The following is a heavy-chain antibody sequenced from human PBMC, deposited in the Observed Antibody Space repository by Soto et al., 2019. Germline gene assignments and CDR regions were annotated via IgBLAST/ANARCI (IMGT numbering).Heavy chain of an antibody. V-gene: IGHV4-31*03. J-gene: IGHJ5*02. CDR3: ARWWSGSRQGFDP. Sequence: QVQLQESGPGLVNPSQTLSLTCIVSGGSISSGDYYWNCIRQHPEGLEWIGYIYYSGSTYYNPSLKSRVTISVDTSKNQSSLKLSSVTAADTAVYYCARWWSGSRQGFDPWGQGTLVTFSS. D-gene: IGHD3-3*01. CDR1: GGSISSGDYY. CDR2: IYYSGST.